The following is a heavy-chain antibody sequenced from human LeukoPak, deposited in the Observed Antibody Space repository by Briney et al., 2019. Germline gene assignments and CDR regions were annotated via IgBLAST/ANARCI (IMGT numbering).Heavy chain of an antibody. V-gene: IGHV1-8*01. Sequence: ASVKVSCEASGYTFTSYDINWVRQATAQGLDGMGWMNPNSGNTGYAQKFQGRVTMTRNTSISTAYMELSSLRSEDTAVYYCARSRRGGAPTHTYYFDYWGQGTLVTVSS. CDR2: MNPNSGNT. CDR1: GYTFTSYD. J-gene: IGHJ4*02. D-gene: IGHD1-26*01. CDR3: ARSRRGGAPTHTYYFDY.